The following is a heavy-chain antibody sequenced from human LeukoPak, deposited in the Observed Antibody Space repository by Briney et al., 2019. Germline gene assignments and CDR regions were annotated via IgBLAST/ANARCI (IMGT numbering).Heavy chain of an antibody. Sequence: GGSLRLSCAASGFTFSDYYMSWIRQAPGKGLEWVSYICGSGRTIYYADSVKGRFTISRDNAKNSVYLQMNNLRAEDTAVYYCARDRLGDYDNSGYYDEWGQGTLVTVSS. V-gene: IGHV3-11*01. D-gene: IGHD3-22*01. CDR1: GFTFSDYY. CDR3: ARDRLGDYDNSGYYDE. J-gene: IGHJ4*02. CDR2: ICGSGRTI.